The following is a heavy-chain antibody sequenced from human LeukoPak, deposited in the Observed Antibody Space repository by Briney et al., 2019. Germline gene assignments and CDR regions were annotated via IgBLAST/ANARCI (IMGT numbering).Heavy chain of an antibody. CDR2: ISSNGGST. CDR1: GFTFSSYA. V-gene: IGHV3-64*01. Sequence: GGSLRLSCAASGFTFSSYAMHWVRQAPGKGLEYVSAISSNGGSTYYANSVKGRFTISRDNSKNTLYLQMGSLRAEDMAAYYCARDGGPVAAAGTGATVNWFDPWGQGTLVTVSS. J-gene: IGHJ5*02. D-gene: IGHD6-13*01. CDR3: ARDGGPVAAAGTGATVNWFDP.